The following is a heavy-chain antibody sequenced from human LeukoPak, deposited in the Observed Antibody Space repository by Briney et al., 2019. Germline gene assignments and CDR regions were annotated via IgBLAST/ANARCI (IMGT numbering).Heavy chain of an antibody. J-gene: IGHJ4*02. V-gene: IGHV1-46*01. CDR2: INPSGGST. CDR1: GYTFTSYY. Sequence: ASVXVSCKASGYTFTSYYMHWVRQAPGQGLEWMGIINPSGGSTSYAQKFQGRVTMTRDTSTSTVYMELSSLRSEDTAVYYCALFCSVRSSTSCPDYWGQGTLVTVSS. CDR3: ALFCSVRSSTSCPDY. D-gene: IGHD2-2*01.